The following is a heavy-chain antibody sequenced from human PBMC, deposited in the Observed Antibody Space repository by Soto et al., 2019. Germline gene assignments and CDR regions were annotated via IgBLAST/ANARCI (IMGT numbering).Heavy chain of an antibody. J-gene: IGHJ5*02. D-gene: IGHD1-26*01. CDR2: ISGSGFKK. CDR1: GFIFENFG. CDR3: AKNQGVELVPLATVDWFDP. Sequence: GGSLRLSCAASGFIFENFGMSWVRQAPGKGLEWISSISGSGFKKYYADSVKGRFTISRDNSKCTVYLELNNLSAEDTAVYHCAKNQGVELVPLATVDWFDPWGQGSVVTVSS. V-gene: IGHV3-23*01.